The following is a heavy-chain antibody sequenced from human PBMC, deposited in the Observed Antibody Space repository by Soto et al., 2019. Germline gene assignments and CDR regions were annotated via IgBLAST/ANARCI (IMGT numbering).Heavy chain of an antibody. CDR1: GFTFSSYA. J-gene: IGHJ6*02. V-gene: IGHV3-23*01. D-gene: IGHD6-13*01. CDR3: AKDRDGAAAGHTKYYGMDV. CDR2: ISGSGDST. Sequence: EVQLLESGGGLVQPGGSLRLSCAASGFTFSSYAMSWVRQAPGKGLEWVSVISGSGDSTYYADSVRGRFTNSRDNSKNTLYLQMNSLRDEDTAVYYCAKDRDGAAAGHTKYYGMDVWGQGPTVTVSS.